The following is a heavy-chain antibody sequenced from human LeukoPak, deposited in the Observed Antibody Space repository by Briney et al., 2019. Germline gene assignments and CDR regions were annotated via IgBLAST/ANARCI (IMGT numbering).Heavy chain of an antibody. CDR2: IKQDGSEK. D-gene: IGHD7-27*01. CDR1: GFTFSSYW. J-gene: IGHJ4*02. Sequence: GGSLRLSRAASGFTFSSYWMTWVRQAPGKGLEWVAHIKQDGSEKNYVDSVKGRFTISRDNAKNSLLLHRDGLRAEDTAVYYCARDKMTGDSYFDYWGQGILVTVSS. V-gene: IGHV3-7*01. CDR3: ARDKMTGDSYFDY.